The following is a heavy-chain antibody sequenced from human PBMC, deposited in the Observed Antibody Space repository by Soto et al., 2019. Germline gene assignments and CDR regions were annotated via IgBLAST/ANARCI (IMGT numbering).Heavy chain of an antibody. CDR2: ISSTSNYI. V-gene: IGHV3-21*06. J-gene: IGHJ6*02. D-gene: IGHD3-10*01. CDR1: GFTFSSYS. CDR3: ARDDYGPYHFYGLDV. Sequence: GGSLRLSCAASGFTFSSYSVTWVRQAPGKGLEWVSSISSTSNYIYYASSVKGRFTISRDNAKNSLYLEMDRLRAEDTAIYYCARDDYGPYHFYGLDVWGQGTTVTVSS.